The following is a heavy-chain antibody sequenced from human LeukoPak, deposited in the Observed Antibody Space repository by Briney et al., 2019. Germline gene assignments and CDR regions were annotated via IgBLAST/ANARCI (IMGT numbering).Heavy chain of an antibody. J-gene: IGHJ6*03. CDR2: IYYSGST. V-gene: IGHV4-59*08. D-gene: IGHD3-10*01. Sequence: PSETLSLTCTVSGGSISSYYWSWIRQPPGKGLDWIGYIYYSGSTNYNPSLKSRVTISVDTSKNQFSLKLSSVTAADTAVYYCARVGREMVRGVHNYYMDVWGKGTTVTVSS. CDR3: ARVGREMVRGVHNYYMDV. CDR1: GGSISSYY.